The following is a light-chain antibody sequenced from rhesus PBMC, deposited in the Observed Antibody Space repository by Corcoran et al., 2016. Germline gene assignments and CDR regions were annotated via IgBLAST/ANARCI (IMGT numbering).Light chain of an antibody. CDR2: GES. V-gene: IGKV3-24*04. CDR3: QQSSNLSRT. J-gene: IGKJ1*01. Sequence: ETVVTQSPATLSLSPGERATLSCRASQSVGSYLAWYQQKPGQAPRLLIYGESSRATGIPARCRGRGSGTGFTLNISSLEPEDVGVYYCQQSSNLSRTFGQGTKVEIK. CDR1: QSVGSY.